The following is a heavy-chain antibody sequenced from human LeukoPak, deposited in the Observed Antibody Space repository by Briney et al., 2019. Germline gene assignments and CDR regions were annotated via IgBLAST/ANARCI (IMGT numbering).Heavy chain of an antibody. V-gene: IGHV4-34*01. CDR1: GGSFSAYY. J-gene: IGHJ5*02. D-gene: IGHD1-7*01. CDR2: INHSGST. CDR3: ARGPPRITGTTRWFDP. Sequence: SETLSLTCAVYGGSFSAYYWSWIRQPPGKGLEWIGEINHSGSTNYNPSLKSRVTISVDTSKNQFSLKLSSVTAADTAVYYCARGPPRITGTTRWFDPWGQGTLVTVSS.